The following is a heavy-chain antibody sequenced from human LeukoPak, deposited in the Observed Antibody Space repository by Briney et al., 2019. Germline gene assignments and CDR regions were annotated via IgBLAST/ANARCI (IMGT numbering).Heavy chain of an antibody. Sequence: SVKVSCKASGGTFSCYAISWVRQAPGQGLEWTGTIIPILGIANYAQKFQGRVTITSDKSTSTAYMELSSLRSEDTAVYYCARVAEGSSSWPLTGDEREYFQHWGQGTLVTVSS. V-gene: IGHV1-69*04. CDR2: IIPILGIA. CDR3: ARVAEGSSSWPLTGDEREYFQH. CDR1: GGTFSCYA. D-gene: IGHD6-13*01. J-gene: IGHJ1*01.